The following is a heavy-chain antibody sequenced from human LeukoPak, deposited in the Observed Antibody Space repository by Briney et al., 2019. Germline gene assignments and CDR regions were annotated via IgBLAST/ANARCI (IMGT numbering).Heavy chain of an antibody. V-gene: IGHV4-38-2*01. J-gene: IGHJ2*01. CDR3: ERHGGGALYWYFDL. D-gene: IGHD3-16*01. CDR2: IYHSGST. Sequence: PSETLSLTCAVSGYSISSGYYWGWIRQPPGKGLEWIGSIYHSGSTYYNPSLKSRVTISVDTSKNQFSLKLSSVTAADTAVYYCERHGGGALYWYFDLWGRGTLVTVSS. CDR1: GYSISSGYY.